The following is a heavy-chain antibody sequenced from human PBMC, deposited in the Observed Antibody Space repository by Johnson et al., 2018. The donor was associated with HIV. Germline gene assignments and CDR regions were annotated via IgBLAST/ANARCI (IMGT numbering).Heavy chain of an antibody. J-gene: IGHJ3*02. CDR3: ARVSLYGSDAFDI. Sequence: VQLVESGGGLVQPGRSLRLSCAASGFIFVDYAMHWVRQAPGKGLEWVSGINWNGGSTGYADSVKGRVTISRDNAKNSLYLQMNSLRTEDTAVYYCARVSLYGSDAFDIWGQGTMVTVSS. V-gene: IGHV3-9*01. CDR1: GFIFVDYA. CDR2: INWNGGST. D-gene: IGHD5-24*01.